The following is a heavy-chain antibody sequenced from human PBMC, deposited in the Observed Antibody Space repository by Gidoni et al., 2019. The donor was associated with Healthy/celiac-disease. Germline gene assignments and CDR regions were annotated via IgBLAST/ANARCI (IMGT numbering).Heavy chain of an antibody. CDR1: GFTFSSYS. V-gene: IGHV3-48*01. CDR2: MSSSSSTI. CDR3: ARDHNYDFWSCYLPYFDY. Sequence: EVQLVECGGGLVQPGGSLRLSCAASGFTFSSYSMNWVRQAPGKGLAWVSYMSSSSSTIYYADSVKCRFTISRDNAKNSLYLQMNSLRAEDTAVYYCARDHNYDFWSCYLPYFDYWGQGTLVTVSS. D-gene: IGHD3-3*01. J-gene: IGHJ4*02.